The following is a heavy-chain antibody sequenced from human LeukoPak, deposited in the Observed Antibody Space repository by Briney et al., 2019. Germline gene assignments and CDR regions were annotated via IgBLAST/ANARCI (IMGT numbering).Heavy chain of an antibody. CDR1: GGSISSGGYY. D-gene: IGHD1/OR15-1a*01. V-gene: IGHV4-31*03. CDR3: ARNGVRYEQLDY. J-gene: IGHJ4*02. Sequence: SETLSLTCTVSGGSISSGGYYWSWIRQHPGKGLEWIGYIYYSGSTYYNPSLKSRVTISVDTSKNQFSLKLSSVTAADTAVYYCARNGVRYEQLDYWGQGTLVTVSS. CDR2: IYYSGST.